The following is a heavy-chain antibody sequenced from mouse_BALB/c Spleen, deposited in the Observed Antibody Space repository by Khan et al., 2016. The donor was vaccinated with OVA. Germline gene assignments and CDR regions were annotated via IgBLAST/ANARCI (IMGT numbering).Heavy chain of an antibody. CDR2: IWGDGST. CDR3: AKFTPDYYSMDY. CDR1: GFSLTSYG. D-gene: IGHD1-1*01. J-gene: IGHJ4*01. Sequence: QMQLVESGPGLVAPSQSLSITCTVSGFSLTSYGVSWVRQSPGKGLEWLGVIWGDGSTNYHSTLISRLIISKDNSKSQVFLKLTGLQTDDTATYYCAKFTPDYYSMDYWGQGTSVTVSS. V-gene: IGHV2-3*01.